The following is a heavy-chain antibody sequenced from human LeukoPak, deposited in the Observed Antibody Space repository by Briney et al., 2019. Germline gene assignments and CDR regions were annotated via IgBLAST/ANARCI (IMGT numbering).Heavy chain of an antibody. V-gene: IGHV3-21*01. CDR3: ARKVVGATTGPLGGAFDY. D-gene: IGHD1-26*01. Sequence: GGSLRLSCAASGFTFSNYAMNWVRQAPGKGLEWVSSISGDSTDIYYADSVKGRFTISRDNAKNSLYLQMNSLRAEDTAVYYCARKVVGATTGPLGGAFDYWGQGTLVTVSS. CDR2: ISGDSTDI. CDR1: GFTFSNYA. J-gene: IGHJ4*02.